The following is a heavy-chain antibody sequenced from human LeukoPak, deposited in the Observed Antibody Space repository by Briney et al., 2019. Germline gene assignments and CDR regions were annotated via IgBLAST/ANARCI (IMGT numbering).Heavy chain of an antibody. J-gene: IGHJ5*02. Sequence: GASVKVSCKASGYTFTSYYMHWVRQAPGQGLEWMGIINPSGGSTSYAQKFQGRVTMTRDMSTSTVYMELSSLRSEDTAVYYCARGGVIAAAGINSSPFDPWGQGNLVTVSS. D-gene: IGHD6-13*01. CDR3: ARGGVIAAAGINSSPFDP. V-gene: IGHV1-46*01. CDR1: GYTFTSYY. CDR2: INPSGGST.